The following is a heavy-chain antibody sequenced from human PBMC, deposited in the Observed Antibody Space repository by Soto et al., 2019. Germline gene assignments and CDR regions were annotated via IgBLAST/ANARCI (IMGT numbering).Heavy chain of an antibody. J-gene: IGHJ4*02. CDR2: IDPTDSYT. Sequence: GESLKISFKGSGYSFTSYSITWVRQMPGKGLEWMGRIDPTDSYTNYSPSFQGHVTIPADKSINTAYLQWSSLKASDSAMYYCARPYSSSWDIDYWGQGTLVTVSS. D-gene: IGHD6-13*01. CDR3: ARPYSSSWDIDY. V-gene: IGHV5-10-1*01. CDR1: GYSFTSYS.